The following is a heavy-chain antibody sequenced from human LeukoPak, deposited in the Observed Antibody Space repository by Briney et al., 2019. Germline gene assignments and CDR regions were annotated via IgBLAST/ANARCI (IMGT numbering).Heavy chain of an antibody. Sequence: GGSLRLSSTASGFTFGDYAMSWIRQAPGKGLEWVGFIRSKAYGETADYAASAKGRFTISRDDSKAIAYLQMNSLKTEDTAVYHCTRDRGAYNLYDYWGQGTLVTVSS. D-gene: IGHD1-1*01. CDR1: GFTFGDYA. J-gene: IGHJ4*02. V-gene: IGHV3-49*03. CDR3: TRDRGAYNLYDY. CDR2: IRSKAYGETA.